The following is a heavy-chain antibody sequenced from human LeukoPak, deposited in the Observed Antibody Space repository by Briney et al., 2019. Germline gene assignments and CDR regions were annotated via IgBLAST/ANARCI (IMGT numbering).Heavy chain of an antibody. V-gene: IGHV1-2*02. CDR2: INPNSGGT. CDR3: ARGPIVVVPAAIYGMDV. D-gene: IGHD2-2*01. J-gene: IGHJ6*02. CDR1: GYTFTGYY. Sequence: ASVKVSCKASGYTFTGYYMHWARQAPGQGLEWMGWINPNSGGTNYAQKFQGRVTMTRDTSISTAYMELSRLRSDDTAVYYCARGPIVVVPAAIYGMDVWGQGTTVTVSS.